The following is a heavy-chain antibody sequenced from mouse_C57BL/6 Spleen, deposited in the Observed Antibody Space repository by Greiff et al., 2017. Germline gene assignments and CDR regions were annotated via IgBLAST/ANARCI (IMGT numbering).Heavy chain of an antibody. V-gene: IGHV1-72*01. CDR2: IDPNSGGT. D-gene: IGHD2-3*01. CDR3: AREGRYDPYAMDY. J-gene: IGHJ4*01. Sequence: QVQLQQPGAELVKPGASVKLSCKASGYTFTSYWMHWVKQRPGRGLEWIRRIDPNSGGTKYNEKFKSKATLTVDKPSSTAYMQLSSLTSEDSAVYYCAREGRYDPYAMDYWGQGTSVTVSS. CDR1: GYTFTSYW.